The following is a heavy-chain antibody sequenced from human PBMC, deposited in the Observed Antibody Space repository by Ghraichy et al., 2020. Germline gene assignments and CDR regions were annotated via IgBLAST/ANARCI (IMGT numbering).Heavy chain of an antibody. Sequence: SQTLSLTCTVSGGSISSHYWSWIRQPPGKGLVWIGHIYYSGSTNYNPSLKSRLTISLDTSKNQFSLRLSSVTAADAAVYYCARSGARSYQFDYWGQGTLVTVSS. D-gene: IGHD1-26*01. CDR1: GGSISSHY. CDR2: IYYSGST. J-gene: IGHJ4*02. CDR3: ARSGARSYQFDY. V-gene: IGHV4-59*11.